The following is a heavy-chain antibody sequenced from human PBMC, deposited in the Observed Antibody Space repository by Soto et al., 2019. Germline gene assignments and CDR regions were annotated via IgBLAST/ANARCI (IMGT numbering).Heavy chain of an antibody. D-gene: IGHD5-18*01. CDR3: EYRLRYSHGGDGFHY. V-gene: IGHV2-5*01. Sequence: SGPTLVNPTQTLTLTCTFSGFSLTTSGVGVGWIRQPPGKALEWLALIYWNDDKAYSPSLKSRLTITKDTSKNQVVLTMTNMDPVDTATYYCEYRLRYSHGGDGFHYWGQGTQVTVSS. CDR2: IYWNDDK. J-gene: IGHJ4*02. CDR1: GFSLTTSGVG.